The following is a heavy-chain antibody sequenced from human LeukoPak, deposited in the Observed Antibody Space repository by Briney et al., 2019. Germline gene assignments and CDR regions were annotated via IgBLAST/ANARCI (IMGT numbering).Heavy chain of an antibody. V-gene: IGHV3-9*01. Sequence: GGSLRLSCAASGFTFDDYAMHWVRQAPGKGLEWVSGISWNSGSIGYADSVKGRFTISRDNAKNSLYLQMNSLRAEDTALYYCAKPPRAGTGIFDYWGQGPLVTVSS. J-gene: IGHJ4*02. D-gene: IGHD6-19*01. CDR1: GFTFDDYA. CDR3: AKPPRAGTGIFDY. CDR2: ISWNSGSI.